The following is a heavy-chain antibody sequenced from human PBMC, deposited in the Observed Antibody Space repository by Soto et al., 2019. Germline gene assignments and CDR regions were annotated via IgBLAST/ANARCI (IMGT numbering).Heavy chain of an antibody. CDR3: THHGYYSYGMDG. J-gene: IGHJ6*02. Sequence: QITLKESGPTLGKPTQTLTLTCTFSGFSLSTSGVGVGWIRQPPGKALEWLALIFWDDDKRYSPSLKSRLTITKDTSKNQVVLTMTNMDPVDAATYYCTHHGYYSYGMDGWGQGTTVTVSS. CDR1: GFSLSTSGVG. CDR2: IFWDDDK. V-gene: IGHV2-5*02.